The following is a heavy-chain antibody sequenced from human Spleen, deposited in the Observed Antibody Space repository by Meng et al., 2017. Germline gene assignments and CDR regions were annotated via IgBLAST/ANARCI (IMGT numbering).Heavy chain of an antibody. CDR2: INHSGST. Sequence: SETLSLTCVVSGGSFSDYYWSWIRQPPGKGLEWIGEINHSGSTNYNPSLESRATISVDTSQNNLSLKLSSVTAADTAVYYCARGRITYGSGSYYNVVSRGYFDYWGQGTLVTVSS. CDR3: ARGRITYGSGSYYNVVSRGYFDY. J-gene: IGHJ4*02. V-gene: IGHV4-34*01. CDR1: GGSFSDYY. D-gene: IGHD3-10*01.